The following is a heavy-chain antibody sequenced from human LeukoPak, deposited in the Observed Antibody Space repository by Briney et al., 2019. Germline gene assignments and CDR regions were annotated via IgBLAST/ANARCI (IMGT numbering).Heavy chain of an antibody. V-gene: IGHV4-39*01. CDR2: IYFGGST. D-gene: IGHD2-2*01. J-gene: IGHJ4*02. CDR3: ATSYCTSTSCARGYFDY. CDR1: GGSTRSSTYY. Sequence: SETLSLTCTVSGGSTRSSTYYWGWIRQPPGKGLEWIGSIYFGGSTYYNPSLKSLVTISVDTSKNQFSLNLSSVTAADTAVYYCATSYCTSTSCARGYFDYWGQGTLVTVSS.